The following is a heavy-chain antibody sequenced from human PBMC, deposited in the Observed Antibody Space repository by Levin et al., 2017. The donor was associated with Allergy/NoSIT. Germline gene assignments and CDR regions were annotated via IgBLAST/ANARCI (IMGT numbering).Heavy chain of an antibody. J-gene: IGHJ4*02. CDR3: ARDMSSSSWD. D-gene: IGHD6-13*01. CDR2: IYSGGTT. Sequence: GESLKISCAASGFTVSSNHMSWVRQAPGKGLEWVSVIYSGGTTYYADSVKGRFTISRDNSQNTLYLQMNNLRAEDTAVYYCARDMSSSSWDWGQGTLVTVSS. CDR1: GFTVSSNH. V-gene: IGHV3-66*01.